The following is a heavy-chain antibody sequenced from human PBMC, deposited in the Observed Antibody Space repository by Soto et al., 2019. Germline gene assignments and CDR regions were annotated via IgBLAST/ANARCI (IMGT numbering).Heavy chain of an antibody. J-gene: IGHJ3*02. V-gene: IGHV4-30-4*01. CDR2: IYYSGST. D-gene: IGHD3-22*01. Sequence: PSETLSLTCTVSGGSISSGDYYWSWIRQPPGKGLEWIGYIYYSGSTYYNPSLKSRVTISVDTSKNQFSLKLSSVTAADTAVYYCARDGRGGYYPRGGFDIWGQGTMVTVSS. CDR1: GGSISSGDYY. CDR3: ARDGRGGYYPRGGFDI.